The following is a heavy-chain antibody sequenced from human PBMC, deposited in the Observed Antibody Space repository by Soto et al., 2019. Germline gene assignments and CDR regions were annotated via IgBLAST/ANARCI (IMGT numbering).Heavy chain of an antibody. CDR2: ISSSSSYI. D-gene: IGHD6-13*01. Sequence: GSLRLSCAASGFTFSSYSMNWVRQAPGKGLEWVSSISSSSSYIYYADSVKGRFTISRDNAKNSLYLQMNSLRAEDTAVYYCARAWVDSSSWYVYWGQGTLVTVSS. CDR1: GFTFSSYS. V-gene: IGHV3-21*01. CDR3: ARAWVDSSSWYVY. J-gene: IGHJ4*02.